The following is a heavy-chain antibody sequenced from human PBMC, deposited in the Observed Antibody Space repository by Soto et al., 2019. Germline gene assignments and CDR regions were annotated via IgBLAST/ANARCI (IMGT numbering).Heavy chain of an antibody. CDR2: IYWDDDK. V-gene: IGHV2-5*02. Sequence: QITLKESGPTVVKPTQTLTLTCTFSGFSLRSSGMGVGWIRQPPGKALEWLALIYWDDDKRYSPSLKSRLNIATDPFSIHVVLTMTTLDPVDAATFFCAHSSSGLHLRDAFDIWAQVTMVTVSS. D-gene: IGHD1-26*01. CDR1: GFSLRSSGMG. J-gene: IGHJ3*02. CDR3: AHSSSGLHLRDAFDI.